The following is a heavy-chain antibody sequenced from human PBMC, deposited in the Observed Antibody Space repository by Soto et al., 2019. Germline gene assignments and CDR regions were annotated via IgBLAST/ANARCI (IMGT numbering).Heavy chain of an antibody. V-gene: IGHV1-18*04. CDR2: ISAYNGNT. D-gene: IGHD2-8*01. CDR1: GYTFTSYG. J-gene: IGHJ4*02. CDR3: ARGVYDLTKGYFDY. Sequence: APVKVSCKASGYTFTSYGISWVRQAPGQGLEWMGWISAYNGNTNYAQKLQGRVTMTTDTSTSTAYMELRSLRSDDTAVYYCARGVYDLTKGYFDYWGQGTLVTVSS.